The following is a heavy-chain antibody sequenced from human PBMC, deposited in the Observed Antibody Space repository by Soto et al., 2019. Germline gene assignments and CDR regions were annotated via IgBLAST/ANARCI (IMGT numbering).Heavy chain of an antibody. V-gene: IGHV3-23*01. CDR1: VFPFGTNA. J-gene: IGHJ4*02. D-gene: IGHD1-26*01. CDR3: ATEMGATQGPFDN. Sequence: EVQVLESGGGLVQPVGSLRLSCVVSVFPFGTNAMSWVRQAPGKGLEWVSGLSNTGRRTSYADSVKGRFNISRDNSENTVYLQMNSLRVEDTAVYYCATEMGATQGPFDNWGQGTLVTVSS. CDR2: LSNTGRRT.